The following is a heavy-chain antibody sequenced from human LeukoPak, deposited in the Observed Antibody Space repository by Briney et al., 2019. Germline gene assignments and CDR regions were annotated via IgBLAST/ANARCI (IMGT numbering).Heavy chain of an antibody. Sequence: SETLSLTCAVYGGSFSGYYWSWIRQPPGKGLEWIGEINHSGSTNYNPSLKSRVTISVDTSKNQFSLKLSSVTAADTAVYYCARDSVGPEGSHFDYWGQGTLVTVSS. J-gene: IGHJ4*02. CDR1: GGSFSGYY. D-gene: IGHD2-15*01. CDR2: INHSGST. CDR3: ARDSVGPEGSHFDY. V-gene: IGHV4-34*01.